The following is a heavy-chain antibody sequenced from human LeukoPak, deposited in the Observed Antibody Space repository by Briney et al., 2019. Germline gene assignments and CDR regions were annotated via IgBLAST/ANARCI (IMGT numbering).Heavy chain of an antibody. D-gene: IGHD2-15*01. CDR1: GYSFIRHH. CDR3: ARGGGSFSYNMDV. J-gene: IGHJ6*02. V-gene: IGHV1-46*01. Sequence: ASVKVSCKAFGYSFIRHHIHWVRQAPGQGLEWMGVLKLYDGSIRYAQKFQGRVTMTSDTSTSTVYMELSSLRSEDTAMYFCARGGGSFSYNMDVWGQGTTVTVSS. CDR2: LKLYDGSI.